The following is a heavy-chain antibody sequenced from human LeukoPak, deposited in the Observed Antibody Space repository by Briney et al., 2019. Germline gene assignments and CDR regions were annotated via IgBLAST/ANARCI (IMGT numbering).Heavy chain of an antibody. V-gene: IGHV5-51*01. D-gene: IGHD2-15*01. CDR1: GYSFSSHW. J-gene: IGHJ4*02. CDR2: IYPGTSDT. CDR3: ARHFCYDNRCYSCFDY. Sequence: GESLKISCKGSGYSFSSHWIGWVRQMPGKGLEWMGIIYPGTSDTRYSPSFQGQVTISADKSISTAYLQWSSLKASDTAMYYCARHFCYDNRCYSCFDYWGQGTLVTVSS.